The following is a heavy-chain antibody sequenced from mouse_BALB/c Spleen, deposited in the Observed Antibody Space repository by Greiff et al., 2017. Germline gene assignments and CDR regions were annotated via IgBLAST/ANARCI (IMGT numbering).Heavy chain of an antibody. CDR3: TRDLN. CDR2: IDPETGGT. CDR1: GYTFTDYE. Sequence: QVQLQQSGAELVRPGASVTLSCKASGYTFTDYEMHWVKQTPVHGLEWIGAIDPETGGTAYNQKFKGKATLTADKYSSTAYMELRSLTSEDSAVYYCTRDLNWGQGTTLTVSS. V-gene: IGHV1-15*01. J-gene: IGHJ2*01.